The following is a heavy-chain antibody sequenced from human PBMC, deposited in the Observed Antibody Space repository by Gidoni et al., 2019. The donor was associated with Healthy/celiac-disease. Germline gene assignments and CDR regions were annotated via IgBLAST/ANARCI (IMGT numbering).Heavy chain of an antibody. CDR2: INHSGST. CDR3: ARRHYDFWSGYYRGRYFDY. J-gene: IGHJ4*02. Sequence: QVQLQQWGAGLLKPSETLSLPCAVYGGSFSGYYWSWIRQPPGKGLEWIGEINHSGSTNYNPSLKSRVTISVDTSKNQFSLNLSSVTAADTAVYYCARRHYDFWSGYYRGRYFDYWGQGTLVTVSS. CDR1: GGSFSGYY. V-gene: IGHV4-34*01. D-gene: IGHD3-3*01.